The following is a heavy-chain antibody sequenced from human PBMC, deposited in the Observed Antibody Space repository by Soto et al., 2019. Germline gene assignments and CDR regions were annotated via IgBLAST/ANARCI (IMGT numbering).Heavy chain of an antibody. CDR3: TRHARSRIVVVPAAISRLGWFDP. V-gene: IGHV4-4*02. Sequence: SETLSLTCSVSGLSISSHPWWTWVRQAPGKGLEWIGELYPSGGAAYNPSLQNRAAISVDYSQNHLSLTLTSVTAADTAVYYCTRHARSRIVVVPAAISRLGWFDPWGQGTLVTVSS. D-gene: IGHD2-2*01. CDR1: GLSISSHPW. CDR2: LYPSGGA. J-gene: IGHJ5*02.